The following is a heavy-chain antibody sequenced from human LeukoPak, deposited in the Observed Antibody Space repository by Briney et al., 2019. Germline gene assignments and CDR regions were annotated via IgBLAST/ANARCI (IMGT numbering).Heavy chain of an antibody. CDR3: ARDLGIAVAGGLDY. Sequence: GGSLRLSCAASGFTFSDYYMSWIRQAPGKGLEWVSYISSSVSTIYYAYSVNGRFTISRDNAKNSLYLQMNSLRAEDTAVYYCARDLGIAVAGGLDYWGQGTLVTVSS. CDR2: ISSSVSTI. CDR1: GFTFSDYY. V-gene: IGHV3-11*04. J-gene: IGHJ4*02. D-gene: IGHD6-19*01.